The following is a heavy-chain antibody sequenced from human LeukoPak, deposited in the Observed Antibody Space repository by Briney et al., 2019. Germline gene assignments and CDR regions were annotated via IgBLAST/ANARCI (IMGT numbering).Heavy chain of an antibody. CDR1: GGTFSNYA. V-gene: IGHV1-69*01. CDR2: TIPIFNAA. CDR3: ARARTDYYDSSGSPFKY. J-gene: IGHJ4*01. D-gene: IGHD3-22*01. Sequence: SVKVPCKASGGTFSNYALSWVRQAPGQGLEWMGATIPIFNAANYAQKFKGRVTITADESTSTAYMELRSLRSEDTAVYYCARARTDYYDSSGSPFKYWGQGTLITVSS.